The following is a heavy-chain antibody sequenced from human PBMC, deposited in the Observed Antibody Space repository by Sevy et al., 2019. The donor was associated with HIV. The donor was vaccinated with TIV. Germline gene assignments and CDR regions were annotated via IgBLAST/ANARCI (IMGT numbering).Heavy chain of an antibody. CDR2: ISPHNGDT. V-gene: IGHV1-18*01. CDR1: GYTFNTYR. J-gene: IGHJ5*02. Sequence: ASVKVSCKVSGYTFNTYRIHWVRQAPGQGLEWMGWISPHNGDTNYAQRLQGRVTMLTDTSSSTAYMELKSLRSDDTAVYYCARAYCSGVRCYSLASWGQGTLVTVSS. CDR3: ARAYCSGVRCYSLAS. D-gene: IGHD2-15*01.